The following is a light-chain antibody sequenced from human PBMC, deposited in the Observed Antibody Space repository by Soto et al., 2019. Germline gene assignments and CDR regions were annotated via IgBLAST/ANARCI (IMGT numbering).Light chain of an antibody. CDR2: GAS. J-gene: IGKJ1*01. V-gene: IGKV3-15*01. Sequence: EIVMTQSPATLSVSPGERATLSCRASQRVSSNLAWYQQKPGQAPRLLIYGASTRATGIPARFSGSGSGTEFTLTISSLQSADFAVYYCQQYNDWPPVTFGQGTTVEIK. CDR3: QQYNDWPPVT. CDR1: QRVSSN.